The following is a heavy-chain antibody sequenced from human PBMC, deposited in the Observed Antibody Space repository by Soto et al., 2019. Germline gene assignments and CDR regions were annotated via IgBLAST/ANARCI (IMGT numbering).Heavy chain of an antibody. Sequence: GGSALLPVSSCGFTCSSYAILWVRQAPGEGLDWVSPISGSGGSIYYADSVKGRFTISRDNSKNTLYLQMNSLRAEDTAVYYCAKRSGMSINGTTFHQYYYYVMDVWGQGTTVTVSS. CDR3: AKRSGMSINGTTFHQYYYYVMDV. V-gene: IGHV3-23*01. CDR2: ISGSGGSI. D-gene: IGHD1-7*01. CDR1: GFTCSSYA. J-gene: IGHJ6*02.